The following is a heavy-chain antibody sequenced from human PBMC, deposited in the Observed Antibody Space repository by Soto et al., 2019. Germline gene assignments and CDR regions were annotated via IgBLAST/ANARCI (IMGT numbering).Heavy chain of an antibody. Sequence: GGSLRLSCAASGVTFSISAMHWVRQAPGKGLEWVAVISYDGSIKYYADSVKGRFTISRDNSKNTLYLQMNSLRAEDTAVYYREREEPVAGPYYFDYWGQGTLVTVSS. J-gene: IGHJ4*02. V-gene: IGHV3-30-3*01. CDR3: EREEPVAGPYYFDY. CDR2: ISYDGSIK. CDR1: GVTFSISA. D-gene: IGHD6-19*01.